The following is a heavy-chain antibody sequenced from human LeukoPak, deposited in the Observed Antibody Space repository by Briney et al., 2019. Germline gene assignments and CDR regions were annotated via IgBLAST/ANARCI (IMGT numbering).Heavy chain of an antibody. V-gene: IGHV3-7*04. Sequence: GESMRLSCAASGFTFSSYWMSWVRQAPGKGLEWVANIMKVGGEKYYVDSVKGRFTISRDNAKTSLYLQMTSLRAEDTAVYYCARDKYFDSTTYYPRFDYWGQGILVTVSS. J-gene: IGHJ4*02. CDR1: GFTFSSYW. CDR2: IMKVGGEK. D-gene: IGHD3-22*01. CDR3: ARDKYFDSTTYYPRFDY.